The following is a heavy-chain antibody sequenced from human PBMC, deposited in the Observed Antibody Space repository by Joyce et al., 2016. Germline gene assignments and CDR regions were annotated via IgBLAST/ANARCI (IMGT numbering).Heavy chain of an antibody. CDR1: GGTFTSYA. Sequence: QVQLVQSGAAVKQPGSSVKVSCKASGGTFTSYAIGWVRQAPGQGLEWIGGIIRSYNTENHEQKFQGRVTITGDKSTGTAYMELSSLRSEDTAVYYCARDPVNYDFWSGYPRVGFDYWGQGTLVTVSS. CDR2: IIRSYNTE. D-gene: IGHD3-3*01. V-gene: IGHV1-69*06. J-gene: IGHJ4*02. CDR3: ARDPVNYDFWSGYPRVGFDY.